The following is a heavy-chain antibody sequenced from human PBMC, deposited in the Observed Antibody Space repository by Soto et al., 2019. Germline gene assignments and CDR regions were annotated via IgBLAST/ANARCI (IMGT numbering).Heavy chain of an antibody. J-gene: IGHJ5*02. CDR2: IYYSGST. Sequence: SETLSLTCTVSGGSISSYYWCWIRQPPGKGLEWIGYIYYSGSTSYNPSLKSRVTISVDTSKNHFSLKLSSVTAADTAVYYCARVFSDSSSFFDPWGQGTLVTVSS. D-gene: IGHD6-13*01. CDR1: GGSISSYY. V-gene: IGHV4-59*12. CDR3: ARVFSDSSSFFDP.